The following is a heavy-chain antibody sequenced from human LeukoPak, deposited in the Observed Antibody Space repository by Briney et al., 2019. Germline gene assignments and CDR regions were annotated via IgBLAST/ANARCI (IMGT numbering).Heavy chain of an antibody. D-gene: IGHD3-22*01. CDR3: ASSYDSGLFDY. CDR2: ISYDGSNK. Sequence: PGGSLRLSCAASGFTFSSYGMHWVRQAPGKGLEWVAVISYDGSNKYYADSVKGRSTISRDNSKNTLYLQMNSLRAEDTAVYYCASSYDSGLFDYWGQGTLVTVSS. V-gene: IGHV3-30*03. CDR1: GFTFSSYG. J-gene: IGHJ4*02.